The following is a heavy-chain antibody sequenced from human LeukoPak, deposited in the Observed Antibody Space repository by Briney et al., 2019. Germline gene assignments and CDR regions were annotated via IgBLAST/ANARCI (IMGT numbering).Heavy chain of an antibody. J-gene: IGHJ6*03. CDR1: GFPFYYYA. CDR3: ARFGVAIPPTGIYYYYMDV. CDR2: ISWNSGSI. Sequence: SLRLSFGAPGFPFYYYAIDWVRQTPGKGLEWGSGISWNSGSIGYADSVKGRFTISRDNAKNSLYLQMNSLRAEDTAVYYCARFGVAIPPTGIYYYYMDVWGKGTTVTVSS. V-gene: IGHV3-9*01. D-gene: IGHD3-3*01.